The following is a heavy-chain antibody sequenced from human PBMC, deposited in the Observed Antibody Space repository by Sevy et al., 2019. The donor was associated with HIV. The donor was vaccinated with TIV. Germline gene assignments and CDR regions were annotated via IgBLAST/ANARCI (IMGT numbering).Heavy chain of an antibody. V-gene: IGHV3-30*02. D-gene: IGHD2-15*01. CDR3: AKEGVGDQDYFDY. CDR1: GFTFSSYG. Sequence: GGCLRLSCAASGFTFSSYGMHWVRQAPGKGLEWVAFIRYDGSNKYYADSVKGRFTISRDNSKNTLYLQMNSLRAEDTAVYYCAKEGVGDQDYFDYWGQGTLVTVSS. J-gene: IGHJ4*02. CDR2: IRYDGSNK.